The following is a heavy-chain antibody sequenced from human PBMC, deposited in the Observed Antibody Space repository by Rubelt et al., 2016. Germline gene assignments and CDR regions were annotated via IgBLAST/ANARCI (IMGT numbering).Heavy chain of an antibody. CDR3: ARADYYDSSGYHNWFDP. CDR1: GGSISSGGYY. CDR2: IYYSGST. Sequence: QVQLQESGPGLVKPSQTLSLTCTVSGGSISSGGYYWSWIRQHPGKGLEWIGYIYYSGSTYYIPSLKSRVTISVHTSKTHFSLKLSSVTAAVTAGYYCARADYYDSSGYHNWFDPWGQGTLVTVSS. D-gene: IGHD3-22*01. J-gene: IGHJ5*02. V-gene: IGHV4-31*03.